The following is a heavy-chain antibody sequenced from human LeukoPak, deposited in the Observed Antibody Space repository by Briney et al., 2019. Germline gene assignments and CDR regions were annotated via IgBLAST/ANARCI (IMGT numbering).Heavy chain of an antibody. J-gene: IGHJ4*02. Sequence: GGSLRLSCAASGFTFSDSYMSWIRQAPGKELEWLSYISSSSSYTNYADSVKGRFTISRDNAKNSLYLQLNSLRAEDTAVYYCARHRYREATDSWGQGTLVTVSS. V-gene: IGHV3-11*06. CDR1: GFTFSDSY. CDR2: ISSSSSYT. D-gene: IGHD4-11*01. CDR3: ARHRYREATDS.